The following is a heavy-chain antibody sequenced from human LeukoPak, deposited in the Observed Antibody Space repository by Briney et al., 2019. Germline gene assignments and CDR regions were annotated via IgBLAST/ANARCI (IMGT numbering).Heavy chain of an antibody. J-gene: IGHJ4*02. CDR2: IRYDGSNK. CDR1: GFTFSSYG. CDR3: AKDGANWNYGHGLLDY. V-gene: IGHV3-30*02. D-gene: IGHD1-7*01. Sequence: PGGSLRLSCAASGFTFSSYGMHWVRQAPGKGLEWVAFIRYDGSNKYYADSVKGRFTISRDNSKNTLYLQMNSLRAEDTAVYYCAKDGANWNYGHGLLDYWGQGTLVTVSS.